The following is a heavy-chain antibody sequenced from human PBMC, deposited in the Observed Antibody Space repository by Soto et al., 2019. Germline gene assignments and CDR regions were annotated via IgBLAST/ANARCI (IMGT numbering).Heavy chain of an antibody. CDR2: ICYDGSNK. J-gene: IGHJ4*02. CDR3: AKAYIDYGEPYYFDY. D-gene: IGHD4-17*01. Sequence: PGGSLRLSCAASGFTFSSYGMHWVRQAPGKGLEWVAVICYDGSNKYYADSVKGRFTISRDNSKNTLYLQMNSLRAEDTAVYYCAKAYIDYGEPYYFDYWGQGTLVTVSS. V-gene: IGHV3-33*06. CDR1: GFTFSSYG.